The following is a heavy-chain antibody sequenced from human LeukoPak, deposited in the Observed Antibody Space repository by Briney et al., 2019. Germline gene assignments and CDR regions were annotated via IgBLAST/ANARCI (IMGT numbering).Heavy chain of an antibody. CDR3: ARVMKGAKRRFGELINRYSYYMDV. D-gene: IGHD3-10*01. Sequence: SETLSLTCTVSGGSISSSSYYWGWIRQPPGKGLEWIGSIYYSGNTYYNPSLKSRVTISGDTSKNQFSLKLSSVTAADTAVYYCARVMKGAKRRFGELINRYSYYMDVWGKGTTVTVSS. CDR2: IYYSGNT. V-gene: IGHV4-39*07. J-gene: IGHJ6*03. CDR1: GGSISSSSYY.